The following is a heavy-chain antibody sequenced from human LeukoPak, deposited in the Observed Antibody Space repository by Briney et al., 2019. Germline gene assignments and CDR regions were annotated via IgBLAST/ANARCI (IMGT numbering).Heavy chain of an antibody. CDR3: VRMASNYYGMDV. Sequence: PGGSLRLSCAASGFTVSTNYMSWVRQAPGEGLEWVSVIYSSVATYYADSVKGRFTVSRDNSKNTLYVQMNSLRDEDTAVYYCVRMASNYYGMDVWGQGTTVTVSS. V-gene: IGHV3-53*01. CDR1: GFTVSTNY. J-gene: IGHJ6*02. D-gene: IGHD5-24*01. CDR2: IYSSVAT.